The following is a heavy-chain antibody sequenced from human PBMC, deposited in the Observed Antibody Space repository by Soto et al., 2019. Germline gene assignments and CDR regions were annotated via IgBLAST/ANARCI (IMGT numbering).Heavy chain of an antibody. CDR1: GFTFSSSE. CDR2: IHPGGQTI. V-gene: IGHV3-48*03. J-gene: IGHJ3*01. Sequence: EVQLVESGGGLVQPGGSLRLSCAASGFTFSSSEMYWVRQAPGKGLEWISYIHPGGQTIFYAESVKGRFTISRDNAKHSVYLQMNSLRAEDTAVFNCARRGRRWGRWTKFTVSS. D-gene: IGHD2-15*01. CDR3: ARRGRR.